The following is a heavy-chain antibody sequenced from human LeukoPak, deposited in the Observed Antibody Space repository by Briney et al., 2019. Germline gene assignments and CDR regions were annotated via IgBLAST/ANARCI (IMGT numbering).Heavy chain of an antibody. CDR1: GFTFSTYG. D-gene: IGHD3-10*01. CDR2: IRSDGSNK. J-gene: IGHJ4*02. Sequence: LGGSLRLSCAASGFTFSTYGMHWVCQAPGKGLEWVAFIRSDGSNKYYADSMKGRFTISRDNSENTLYLQMNSLRAEDTAVYYCAKETRFGNFDWGQGTLVTVSS. V-gene: IGHV3-30*02. CDR3: AKETRFGNFD.